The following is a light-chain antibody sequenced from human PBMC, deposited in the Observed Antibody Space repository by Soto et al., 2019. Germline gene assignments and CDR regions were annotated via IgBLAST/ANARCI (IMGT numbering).Light chain of an antibody. J-gene: IGLJ1*01. CDR3: SSYTSSSTRV. V-gene: IGLV2-14*03. Sequence: QSALTQPASVSGSPGQSITISCTGTSSDVGGYKYVSWYQQHPAKAPKLMIYDIRNRTSGVSNRFSGSKSGNTASLTISGLQAEDEADYYCSSYTSSSTRVFGTGTKLTVL. CDR1: SSDVGGYKY. CDR2: DIR.